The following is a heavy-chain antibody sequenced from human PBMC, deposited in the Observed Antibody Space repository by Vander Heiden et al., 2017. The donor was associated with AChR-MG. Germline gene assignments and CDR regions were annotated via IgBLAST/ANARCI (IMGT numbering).Heavy chain of an antibody. Sequence: EVQLVESGGGLVQPGGSLRLSCAASGFTFSSYEMNWVRQAPGKGLEWVSYISSSGSTIYYADSVKGRFTISRDNAKNSLYLQMNSLRAEDTAVYYCASVYGDYRNWYFDLWGRGTLVTVSS. CDR1: GFTFSSYE. D-gene: IGHD4-17*01. CDR3: ASVYGDYRNWYFDL. V-gene: IGHV3-48*03. CDR2: ISSSGSTI. J-gene: IGHJ2*01.